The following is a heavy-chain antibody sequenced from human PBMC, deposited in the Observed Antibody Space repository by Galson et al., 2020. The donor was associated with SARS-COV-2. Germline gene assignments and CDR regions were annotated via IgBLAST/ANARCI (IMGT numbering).Heavy chain of an antibody. Sequence: ETSETLSLTCTVSGGSIYNYFWSWIRQTPGKGLEWIGYIPYNGATRYNPSPKSRVTISLDTSENQFSLKLSSVTAADTAVYFCARSLRSGYVSFCHYWGQGGLGTVSS. CDR2: IPYNGAT. J-gene: IGHJ4*02. CDR1: GGSIYNYF. D-gene: IGHD3-22*01. V-gene: IGHV4-59*08. CDR3: ARSLRSGYVSFCHY.